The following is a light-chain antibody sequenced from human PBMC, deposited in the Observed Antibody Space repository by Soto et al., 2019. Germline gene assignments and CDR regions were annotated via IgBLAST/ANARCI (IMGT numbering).Light chain of an antibody. CDR3: QQYGRSPRT. CDR2: GAS. V-gene: IGKV3-20*01. CDR1: QSVSSSY. J-gene: IGKJ1*01. Sequence: EIVLTQSPGTLSLSPGERATLSCRASQSVSSSYLAWYQQKPGQAPRLLIYGASSRATGIPDRFSGSGSGTDFTLTISRLEPEDCAVYYCQQYGRSPRTFGQGTKVEIQ.